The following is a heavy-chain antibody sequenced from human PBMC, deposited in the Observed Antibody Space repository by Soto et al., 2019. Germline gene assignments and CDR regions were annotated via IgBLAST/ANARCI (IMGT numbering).Heavy chain of an antibody. CDR3: ARWSITMIVVVMGAFDI. J-gene: IGHJ3*02. CDR1: GFTFSSYW. CDR2: IKQDGSEK. D-gene: IGHD3-22*01. V-gene: IGHV3-7*01. Sequence: GGSLRLSCAASGFTFSSYWMSWVRQAPGKGLEWVANIKQDGSEKYYVDSVKGRFTISRDNAKNSLYLQMNSLRAEDTAVYYCARWSITMIVVVMGAFDIWGQGTMVTVSS.